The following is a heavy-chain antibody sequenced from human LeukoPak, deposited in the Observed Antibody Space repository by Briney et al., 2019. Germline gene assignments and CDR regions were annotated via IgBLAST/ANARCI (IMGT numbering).Heavy chain of an antibody. J-gene: IGHJ2*01. V-gene: IGHV1-69*04. CDR2: IIPILGIA. CDR3: ARDPTLTAIQRRHFDL. D-gene: IGHD3-3*01. Sequence: SVKVSCKTSRTNFSSYSISWVRQAPGQGLEWMGRIIPILGIANYAQKFQGRVTITADKSTNTAYMELSSLESEDTAVYYCARDPTLTAIQRRHFDLWGRGTLVTVSA. CDR1: RTNFSSYS.